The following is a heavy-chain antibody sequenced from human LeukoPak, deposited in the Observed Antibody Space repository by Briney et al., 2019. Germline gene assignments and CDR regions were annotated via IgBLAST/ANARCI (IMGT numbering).Heavy chain of an antibody. V-gene: IGHV3-23*01. CDR3: AKRGMDSSGWYFGPGWSDP. Sequence: GGSLRLSCAASGFTFSSYAMSWVRQAPGKGLEWVSAISGSGGSTYYADSVKGRFTISRDNSKNTLYLQMNSLRAEDTAVYYCAKRGMDSSGWYFGPGWSDPWGQGTLVTVSS. CDR2: ISGSGGST. CDR1: GFTFSSYA. D-gene: IGHD6-19*01. J-gene: IGHJ5*02.